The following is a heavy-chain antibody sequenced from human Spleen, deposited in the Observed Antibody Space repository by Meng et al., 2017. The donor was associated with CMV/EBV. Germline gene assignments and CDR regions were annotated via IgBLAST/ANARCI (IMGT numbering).Heavy chain of an antibody. Sequence: GGSLRLSCAASGFTFSAYWMSWVRQAPGKGLEWVANIKQDGSEKYYVDSVKGRFTISRDNAKNSVYLQMNSLRAEDTALYYCARDSASSTSLHLYYGVDVWGQGTTVTVSS. CDR1: GFTFSAYW. CDR3: ARDSASSTSLHLYYGVDV. J-gene: IGHJ6*02. V-gene: IGHV3-7*01. CDR2: IKQDGSEK. D-gene: IGHD2-2*01.